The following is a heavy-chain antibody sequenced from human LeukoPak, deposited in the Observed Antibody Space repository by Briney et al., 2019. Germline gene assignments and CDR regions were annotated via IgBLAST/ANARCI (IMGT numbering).Heavy chain of an antibody. Sequence: PGGSLRLSCAASGFTFSSYWMTWVRQAPGKGLEWVANIKQDGSEKYYVDSVKGRFTISGDSAENSLYLQMNSLRAEDTAVYYCARGITVIRGVFSLDYWGQGTLVTVSS. V-gene: IGHV3-7*04. CDR3: ARGITVIRGVFSLDY. CDR1: GFTFSSYW. D-gene: IGHD3-10*01. CDR2: IKQDGSEK. J-gene: IGHJ4*02.